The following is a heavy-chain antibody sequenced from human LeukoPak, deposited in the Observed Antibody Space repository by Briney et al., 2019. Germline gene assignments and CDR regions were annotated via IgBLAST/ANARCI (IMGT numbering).Heavy chain of an antibody. Sequence: ASVKVSCTASGYTFTIYGISWVRQAPGQGLEWMGIINPSGGSTSYAQKFQGRVTMTRDMSTSTVYMELSSLRSEDTAVYYCARDRVRGAGELFDYWGQGTLVTVSS. V-gene: IGHV1-46*01. D-gene: IGHD1-26*01. CDR1: GYTFTIYG. CDR3: ARDRVRGAGELFDY. CDR2: INPSGGST. J-gene: IGHJ4*02.